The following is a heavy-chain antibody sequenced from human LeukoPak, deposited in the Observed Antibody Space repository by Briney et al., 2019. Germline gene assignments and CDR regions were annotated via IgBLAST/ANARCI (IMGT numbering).Heavy chain of an antibody. Sequence: GGSLRFSFAASGFTLSGYAMSWVRQAPGKGLKWFSGISGSGVATFYADSVKGRFTISRDNSKNTLYLQMDSLRAEDTAVYYCATFTWDSRAYYYYGMDVWGKGTTVTVSS. CDR3: ATFTWDSRAYYYYGMDV. J-gene: IGHJ6*04. CDR1: GFTLSGYA. D-gene: IGHD1-26*01. CDR2: ISGSGVAT. V-gene: IGHV3-23*01.